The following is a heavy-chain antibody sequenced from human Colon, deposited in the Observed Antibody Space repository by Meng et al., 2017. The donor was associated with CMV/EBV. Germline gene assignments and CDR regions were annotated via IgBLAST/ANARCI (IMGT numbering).Heavy chain of an antibody. CDR2: INGDGSDT. CDR3: ARGGDGGLDY. Sequence: RLSCAASGFGFGHLWMHWVRQAPGKGLVWVSYINGDGSDTHYADSVKGRFTISRDNAKNTLYLQVNSLTSEDTAMYYCARGGDGGLDYWGQGTLAPSPQ. CDR1: GFGFGHLW. D-gene: IGHD3-16*01. J-gene: IGHJ4*02. V-gene: IGHV3-74*01.